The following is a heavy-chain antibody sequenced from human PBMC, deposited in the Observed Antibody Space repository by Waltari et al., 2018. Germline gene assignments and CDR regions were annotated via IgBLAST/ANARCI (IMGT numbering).Heavy chain of an antibody. CDR2: IYYSGTT. V-gene: IGHV4-30-4*08. Sequence: QVQLQESGPGLVRPSQTLSLTCTGSGASLSGGAYYWAWIRQPPGKGLEWIGYIYYSGTTYYTPSLQSRVTILADTSKNQFSLNLRSVTATDTAVYYCARERGSSSWYSDSWGQGTLVTVSS. CDR3: ARERGSSSWYSDS. J-gene: IGHJ4*02. CDR1: GASLSGGAYY. D-gene: IGHD3-16*01.